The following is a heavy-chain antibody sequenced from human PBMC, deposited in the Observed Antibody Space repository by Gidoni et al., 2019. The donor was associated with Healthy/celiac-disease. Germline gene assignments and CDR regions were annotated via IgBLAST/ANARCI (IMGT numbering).Heavy chain of an antibody. V-gene: IGHV4-34*01. D-gene: IGHD3-16*02. Sequence: QVQLQQWGAGMVKPAETLSQACADHGGSVRGYYGAWSRQPPGKGLEWSGDINHSGSTNYNPSLKSRVTISVDTSKNQFSLNLSSVTAADTAVYYCARRDYVWGSYRLPSTSPFDYWGQGTLVTVSS. CDR3: ARRDYVWGSYRLPSTSPFDY. J-gene: IGHJ4*02. CDR1: GGSVRGYY. CDR2: INHSGST.